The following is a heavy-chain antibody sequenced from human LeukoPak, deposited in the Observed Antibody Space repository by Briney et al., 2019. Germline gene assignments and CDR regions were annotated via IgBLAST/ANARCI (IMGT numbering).Heavy chain of an antibody. CDR2: ISSSSSYI. Sequence: PGGSLRLSCAASGFTFSSYSMNWVRQAPGKGLEWVSSISSSSSYIYYADSVKGRFTISRDNAKNSLYLQMNSLRAEDTAVYYCARDQGIAAAGPVRGPSDFDYWGQGTLVTVSS. D-gene: IGHD6-13*01. V-gene: IGHV3-21*01. CDR3: ARDQGIAAAGPVRGPSDFDY. J-gene: IGHJ4*02. CDR1: GFTFSSYS.